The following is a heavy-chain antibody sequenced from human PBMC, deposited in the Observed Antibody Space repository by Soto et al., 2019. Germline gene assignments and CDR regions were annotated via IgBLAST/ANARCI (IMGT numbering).Heavy chain of an antibody. Sequence: WGSLRLSCAASGFTFINAWIIFFRHSPCKWLEWVGRIKSKTDGGTTDYAAPVKGRFTISRDDSKNTLYLQMNSLKTEDTAVYYCTATPTGQQLVPDYGMDVWGQGTTVTVSS. J-gene: IGHJ6*02. D-gene: IGHD6-13*01. CDR3: TATPTGQQLVPDYGMDV. CDR1: GFTFINAW. V-gene: IGHV3-15*01. CDR2: IKSKTDGGTT.